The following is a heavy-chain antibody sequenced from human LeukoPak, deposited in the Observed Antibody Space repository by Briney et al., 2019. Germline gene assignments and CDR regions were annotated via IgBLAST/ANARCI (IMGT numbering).Heavy chain of an antibody. CDR2: IWYDGSNE. V-gene: IGHV3-33*08. CDR3: ARDRARHFDY. CDR1: GFTFRSHG. J-gene: IGHJ4*02. D-gene: IGHD3-10*01. Sequence: GGSLRLSCAASGFTFRSHGMHWVRQAPGKGLEWVAVIWYDGSNEYYADFVKGRFTISRDNSKNTVYLQMNSLRVEDTAVYYCARDRARHFDYWGQGTLVTVSS.